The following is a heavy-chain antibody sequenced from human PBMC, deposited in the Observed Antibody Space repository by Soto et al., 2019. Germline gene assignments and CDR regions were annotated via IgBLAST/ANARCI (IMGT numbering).Heavy chain of an antibody. D-gene: IGHD6-6*01. CDR3: ARDRSSSPDYFDY. CDR1: GGSISSDEYY. V-gene: IGHV4-30-4*01. J-gene: IGHJ4*02. CDR2: IYYIGST. Sequence: QVQLQESGPGLVKPSQTLSLTCTVSGGSISSDEYYWSWIRQPPGKGLEWIGYIYYIGSTYYNPSLESRVTISIDTSKNQFSLKLSSVSAADTAVYYCARDRSSSPDYFDYWGQGTLVTVSS.